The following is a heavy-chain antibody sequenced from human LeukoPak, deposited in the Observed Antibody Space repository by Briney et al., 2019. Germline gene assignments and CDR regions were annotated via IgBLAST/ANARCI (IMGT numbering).Heavy chain of an antibody. V-gene: IGHV4-34*01. CDR3: ARAVVVVVPAATGYYFDY. CDR1: GGSFSGYY. CDR2: INHSGST. D-gene: IGHD2-2*01. Sequence: SETLSLTCAVYGGSFSGYYWSWIRQPPGKGLEWIGEINHSGSTNYNPSLKSRVTISVDTSKNRFSLKLSSVTAADTAVYYCARAVVVVVPAATGYYFDYWGQGTLVTVSS. J-gene: IGHJ4*02.